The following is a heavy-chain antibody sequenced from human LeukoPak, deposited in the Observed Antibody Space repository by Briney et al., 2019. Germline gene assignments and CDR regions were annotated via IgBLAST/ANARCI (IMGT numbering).Heavy chain of an antibody. CDR3: ARDFSSSITHYFDY. CDR1: GYTFTGYY. D-gene: IGHD6-6*01. CDR2: INPNSGGT. Sequence: ASVKVSCKASGYTFTGYYMHWVRQAPGQGLEGMGWINPNSGGTNYAQKFQGRVTMTRDTSISTAYMALSRLRSDDTAVYYCARDFSSSITHYFDYWGQGTLVTVSS. J-gene: IGHJ4*02. V-gene: IGHV1-2*02.